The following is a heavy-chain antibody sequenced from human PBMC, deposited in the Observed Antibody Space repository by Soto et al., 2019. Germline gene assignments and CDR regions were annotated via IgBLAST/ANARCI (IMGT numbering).Heavy chain of an antibody. CDR2: ISYDGSNK. CDR1: GFTFSSYG. Sequence: QVQLVESGGGVVQPGRSLRLSCAASGFTFSSYGMHWVRQAPGKGLEWVAVISYDGSNKYYADSVKGRFTISRDNSKNTLYLQMYSVRAEDTAVYYCAKDRDSSSWYRVLDYWGQGTLVTVSS. D-gene: IGHD6-13*01. V-gene: IGHV3-30*18. J-gene: IGHJ4*02. CDR3: AKDRDSSSWYRVLDY.